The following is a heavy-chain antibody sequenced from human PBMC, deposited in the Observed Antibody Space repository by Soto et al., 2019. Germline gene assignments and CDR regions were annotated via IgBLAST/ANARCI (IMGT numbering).Heavy chain of an antibody. CDR2: ISANNGDT. D-gene: IGHD3-10*01. V-gene: IGHV1-18*01. Sequence: QVQLVQSGAEVKKPGASVKVSCKASGYTFTSHGISWVRQAPVQGLEWLGWISANNGDTNYAQKFQGRVTVTTDTSTSTGYMELRSLRSEDTAVYYCARMVRGSNIDYYYYMDVWGKGTTVTVSS. CDR3: ARMVRGSNIDYYYYMDV. CDR1: GYTFTSHG. J-gene: IGHJ6*03.